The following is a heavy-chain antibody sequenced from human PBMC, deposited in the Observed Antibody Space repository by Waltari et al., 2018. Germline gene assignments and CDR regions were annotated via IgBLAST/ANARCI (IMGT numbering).Heavy chain of an antibody. Sequence: QVQLQESGPGLVKPSETLSLTCTVSGGSISSYYWSWIRQPPGKGLEWIGHIYYSGSTNYNPSHKSRVTISVDTSKNQFSLKLSSVTAADTAVYYCARERHYSNYPRDYYYMDVWGKGTTVTVSS. J-gene: IGHJ6*03. D-gene: IGHD4-4*01. CDR2: IYYSGST. CDR3: ARERHYSNYPRDYYYMDV. CDR1: GGSISSYY. V-gene: IGHV4-59*01.